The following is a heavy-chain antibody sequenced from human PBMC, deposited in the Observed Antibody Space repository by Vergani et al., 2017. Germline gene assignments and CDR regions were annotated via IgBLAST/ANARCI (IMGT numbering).Heavy chain of an antibody. J-gene: IGHJ4*02. CDR1: GFTFSDYG. Sequence: QVQLVESGGGVVQPGGSLRLSCIASGFTFSDYGVHWVRQAPGKGLEWVAFIRIDGSEQYYADSVKGRFTVSRDNSKYTLYLQIHSLRPEDTALYYCARDEKRGYYASDLPYWGQGTLVTVSS. D-gene: IGHD3-3*01. CDR2: IRIDGSEQ. V-gene: IGHV3-30*02. CDR3: ARDEKRGYYASDLPY.